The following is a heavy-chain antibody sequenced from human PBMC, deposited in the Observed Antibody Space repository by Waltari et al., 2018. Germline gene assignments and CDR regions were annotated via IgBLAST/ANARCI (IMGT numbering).Heavy chain of an antibody. Sequence: EVQLVESGGGLVQPGGSLRLSCAASGFTFSSHAMSWVRQAPGKGLEWVSAISGSGGSTYYADSVKGRFTISRDNSKNTLYLQMNSLRAEDTAVYYCAKDLALVVTLVDYFDYWGQGTLVTVSS. J-gene: IGHJ4*02. CDR3: AKDLALVVTLVDYFDY. V-gene: IGHV3-23*04. D-gene: IGHD2-21*02. CDR2: ISGSGGST. CDR1: GFTFSSHA.